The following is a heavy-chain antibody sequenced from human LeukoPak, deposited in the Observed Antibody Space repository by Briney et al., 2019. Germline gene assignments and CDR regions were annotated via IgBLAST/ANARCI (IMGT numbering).Heavy chain of an antibody. CDR3: ASYRLSGPALFDY. V-gene: IGHV4-59*01. CDR1: GGSISSYY. J-gene: IGHJ4*02. D-gene: IGHD6-25*01. CDR2: IYYSGST. Sequence: PSETLSLTCTVSGGSISSYYWSWIRQPPGKGLEWIGYIYYSGSTNYNPSLKSRVTISVDTSKNQFSLKLSSVTAADTAVYYCASYRLSGPALFDYWGQGTLVTVSS.